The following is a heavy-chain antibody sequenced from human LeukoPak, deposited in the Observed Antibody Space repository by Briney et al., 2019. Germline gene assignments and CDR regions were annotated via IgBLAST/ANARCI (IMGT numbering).Heavy chain of an antibody. CDR1: GFTFSHYA. V-gene: IGHV3-30*04. J-gene: IGHJ5*02. D-gene: IGHD6-19*01. CDR2: IFYDGSIA. CDR3: AKDRIAVVGWFDP. Sequence: GGSLRLSCAASGFTFSHYAMHWVRQAPGKGLEWVAVIFYDGSIAYYADSVKGRFTISRDNSKNTLYLQMNSLRAEDTAVYYCAKDRIAVVGWFDPWGQGTLVTVSS.